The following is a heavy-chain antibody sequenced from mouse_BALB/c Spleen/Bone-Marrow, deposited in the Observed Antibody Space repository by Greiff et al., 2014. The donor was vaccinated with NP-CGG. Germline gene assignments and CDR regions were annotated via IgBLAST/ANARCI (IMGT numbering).Heavy chain of an antibody. Sequence: VQGVESGPGLVAPSQSLSITCTVSGFSLTSYGVHWVRQPPGKGPEWLGVIWAGGSTNYNSALMSRLSISKDNSKSQVFLKMNSLQTDDTAMYYCARAPLLRYHYAMDYWGQGTSVTVSS. CDR2: IWAGGST. D-gene: IGHD1-1*01. V-gene: IGHV2-9*02. CDR3: ARAPLLRYHYAMDY. J-gene: IGHJ4*01. CDR1: GFSLTSYG.